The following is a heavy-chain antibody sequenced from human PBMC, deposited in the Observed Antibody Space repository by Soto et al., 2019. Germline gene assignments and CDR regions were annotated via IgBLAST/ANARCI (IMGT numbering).Heavy chain of an antibody. CDR3: ARDGAFSSTWYLVFDI. V-gene: IGHV4-59*01. J-gene: IGHJ3*02. CDR2: IDYSGST. Sequence: WTWIRQVPGKGLEWIGYIDYSGSTNYNPSLQSRVTMSLDPSKNQFSLNLCSVTAADTAIYYCARDGAFSSTWYLVFDIWGQGTKVTVSS. D-gene: IGHD6-13*01.